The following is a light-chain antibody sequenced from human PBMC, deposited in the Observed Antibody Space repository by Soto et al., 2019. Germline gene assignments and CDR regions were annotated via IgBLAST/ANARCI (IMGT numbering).Light chain of an antibody. Sequence: QSALTQPASVSGSPGQSITISCTGTSSDVGSYNLLSWYQQHPGKAPKLMIYEVSKRPSGVSNRFSGSKSGNTASLTISGLQAEDEADYYCCSYAGSSTLDVVFGGGTKLTVL. CDR1: SSDVGSYNL. CDR2: EVS. J-gene: IGLJ2*01. V-gene: IGLV2-23*02. CDR3: CSYAGSSTLDVV.